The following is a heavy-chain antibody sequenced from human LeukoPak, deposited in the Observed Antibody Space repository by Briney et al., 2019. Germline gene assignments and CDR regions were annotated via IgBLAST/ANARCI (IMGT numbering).Heavy chain of an antibody. CDR1: GGSISSYY. CDR3: ARGLIAAPTICDY. V-gene: IGHV4-59*01. D-gene: IGHD6-13*01. CDR2: IYYSGST. Sequence: SETLSLTCTVSGGSISSYYWSWIRQPPGKGLERIGYIYYSGSTNYNPSLKSRVTISVDTSKNQFSLKLSSVTAADTAVYYCARGLIAAPTICDYWGQGTLVTVSS. J-gene: IGHJ4*02.